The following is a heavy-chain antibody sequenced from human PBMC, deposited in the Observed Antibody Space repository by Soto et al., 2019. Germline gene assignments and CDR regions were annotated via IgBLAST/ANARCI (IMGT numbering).Heavy chain of an antibody. CDR2: VHHTGSP. V-gene: IGHV4-38-2*01. CDR1: GYPISNIYY. J-gene: IGHJ3*02. CDR3: AGFSDASRVDAFDI. Sequence: NPSETLSLTCAVSGYPISNIYYWGWIWQPPGKGLEWIGSVHHTGSPYYNPSLKSRVTISLDTSKNQFSLKLNSVTASDTAVYYCAGFSDASRVDAFDISGQGTMVTVPS. D-gene: IGHD2-8*01.